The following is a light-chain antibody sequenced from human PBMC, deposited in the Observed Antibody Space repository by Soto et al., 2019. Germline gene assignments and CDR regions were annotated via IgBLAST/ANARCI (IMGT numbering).Light chain of an antibody. CDR1: SSDVGGYNF. CDR2: GVT. J-gene: IGLJ1*01. V-gene: IGLV2-14*01. CDR3: CSYVGRNTYV. Sequence: QSVLTQPASVSGSPGQSITISCTGTSSDVGGYNFVSWYQHHPDKAPKLIIYGVTNRPSGVSNRFSGSKSGNTASLTISGLRAEDEADYYCCSYVGRNTYVFGTGTKLTVL.